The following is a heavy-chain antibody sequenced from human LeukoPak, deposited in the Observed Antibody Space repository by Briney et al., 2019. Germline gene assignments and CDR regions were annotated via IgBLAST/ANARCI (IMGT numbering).Heavy chain of an antibody. Sequence: ASVKVSCKASGYTFTSYGISWVRQAPGQGLEWMGWISAYNANTNYAQKLQGRVTMTTDTSTRTAYMELRSLRSDDTAVFYCRRWNGQWLVVDYWGQGTLVTVSS. D-gene: IGHD6-19*01. J-gene: IGHJ4*02. CDR1: GYTFTSYG. CDR2: ISAYNANT. CDR3: RRWNGQWLVVDY. V-gene: IGHV1-18*01.